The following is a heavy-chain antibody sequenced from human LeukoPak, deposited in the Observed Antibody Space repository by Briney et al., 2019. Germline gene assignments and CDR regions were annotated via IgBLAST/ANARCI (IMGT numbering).Heavy chain of an antibody. J-gene: IGHJ4*02. CDR3: ARGVWHLLLLDY. Sequence: GGSLRLSCAASGFTFSNYWMRWVRQAPGKGLEWVANIKQDGSEKYYVDSVKGRFTISRDNAKNSLYLQMNSLRAEDTAVYYCARGVWHLLLLDYWGQGTLVTVSP. V-gene: IGHV3-7*04. CDR1: GFTFSNYW. D-gene: IGHD3-16*01. CDR2: IKQDGSEK.